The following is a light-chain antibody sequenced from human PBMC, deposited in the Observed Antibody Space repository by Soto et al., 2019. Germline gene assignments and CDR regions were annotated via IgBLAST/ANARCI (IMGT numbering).Light chain of an antibody. CDR1: QSVSSDY. CDR3: QQYGRSPWT. J-gene: IGKJ1*01. V-gene: IGKV3-20*01. Sequence: EIVFTQPPGTLSLSPGERATLSCRASQSVSSDYLAWYQQKPGQAPRLLIYGASSRATGIPDRFSGSGSGTDFTLTISRLEPEDFAVYYCQQYGRSPWTFGQGTKVDIK. CDR2: GAS.